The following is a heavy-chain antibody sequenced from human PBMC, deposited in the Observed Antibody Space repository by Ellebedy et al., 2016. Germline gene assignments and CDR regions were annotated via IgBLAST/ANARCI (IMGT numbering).Heavy chain of an antibody. J-gene: IGHJ4*02. CDR2: ISTYDGNT. D-gene: IGHD1-20*01. Sequence: ASVKVSCKASGYTFTSYGISWVRQAPGQGLEWMGWISTYDGNTNYAQNLQGRVTITSDTSASTAYMELSSLRSEDTAVYYCTRGLLTGDDYWGQGTLVTVSS. CDR3: TRGLLTGDDY. CDR1: GYTFTSYG. V-gene: IGHV1-18*01.